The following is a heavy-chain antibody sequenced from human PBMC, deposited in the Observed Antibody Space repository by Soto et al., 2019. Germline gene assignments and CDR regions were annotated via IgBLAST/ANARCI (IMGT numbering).Heavy chain of an antibody. Sequence: SETLSLTCAVYGGSFSGYYWSWIRQPPGKGLEWIGEINHSGSTNYNPSLKSRVTISVDTSKNQFSLKLSSVTAADTAVYYCARAKGTYYGSGSYYGHRLYYYYMDVWGKGTTVTSP. CDR2: INHSGST. J-gene: IGHJ6*03. CDR1: GGSFSGYY. D-gene: IGHD3-10*01. V-gene: IGHV4-34*01. CDR3: ARAKGTYYGSGSYYGHRLYYYYMDV.